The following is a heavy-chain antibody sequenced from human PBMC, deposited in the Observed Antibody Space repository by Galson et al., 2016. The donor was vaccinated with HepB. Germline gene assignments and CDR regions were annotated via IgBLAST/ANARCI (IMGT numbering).Heavy chain of an antibody. D-gene: IGHD3-22*01. Sequence: TLSLTCTVSGGSVNSNNYFWNWIRQPAGKGLEWIGRIYNTGSTRYNPSLNSRLTISVDTSYDQFSLKLTSVTAADTAVYYCAREVHYFDGYEGDLDYWGQGILVTVSS. CDR1: GGSVNSNNYF. V-gene: IGHV4-61*02. CDR2: IYNTGST. CDR3: AREVHYFDGYEGDLDY. J-gene: IGHJ4*02.